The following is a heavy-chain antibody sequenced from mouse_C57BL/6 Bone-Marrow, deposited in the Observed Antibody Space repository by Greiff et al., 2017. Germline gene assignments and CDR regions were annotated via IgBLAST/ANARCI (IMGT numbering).Heavy chain of an antibody. CDR1: GYAFTNYL. J-gene: IGHJ4*01. V-gene: IGHV1-54*01. D-gene: IGHD1-1*01. CDR3: ARIYYYGSSLYYYAMGY. Sequence: VQLQQSGAELVRPGTSVKVSCKASGYAFTNYLIEWVKQRPGQGLEWIGVINPGSGGTNYNEKFKGKATLTADKSSSTAYMQLSSLTSEDSAVYFCARIYYYGSSLYYYAMGYWGKGTSVTVAS. CDR2: INPGSGGT.